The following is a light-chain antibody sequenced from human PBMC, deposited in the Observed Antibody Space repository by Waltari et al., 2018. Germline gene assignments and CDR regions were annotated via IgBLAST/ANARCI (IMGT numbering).Light chain of an antibody. CDR2: SDN. J-gene: IGLJ3*02. CDR1: TSNLGSNT. CDR3: ASWDDRLNSLV. V-gene: IGLV1-44*01. Sequence: QSVLTQPPSASGTPGQRVIISCSGITSNLGSNTVTWYQQLPVTAPTLRIFSDNKRPSGVPDRFSGSKSGTSASLAISGLQSEDEADYYCASWDDRLNSLVFGGGTELTVL.